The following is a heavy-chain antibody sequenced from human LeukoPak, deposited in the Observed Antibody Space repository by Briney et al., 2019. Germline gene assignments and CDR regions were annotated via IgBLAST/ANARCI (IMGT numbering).Heavy chain of an antibody. J-gene: IGHJ4*02. CDR3: ARGTRSGSSLDY. D-gene: IGHD3-10*01. V-gene: IGHV3-21*01. CDR2: ISSSSSYI. Sequence: PGGSLRLSCAVSGFTFSSYSMNWVRQAPGKGLEWVSSISSSSSYIYYADSVKGRFTISRDNAKNSLYLQMNSLRAEDTAVYYCARGTRSGSSLDYWGQGTLVTVSS. CDR1: GFTFSSYS.